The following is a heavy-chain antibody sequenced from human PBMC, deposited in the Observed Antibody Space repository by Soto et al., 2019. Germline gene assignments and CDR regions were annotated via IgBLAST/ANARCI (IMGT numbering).Heavy chain of an antibody. D-gene: IGHD5-18*01. J-gene: IGHJ4*02. CDR2: IYSDGNT. V-gene: IGHV3-53*01. CDR3: AREGNSYGPFDY. Sequence: XGSLALSCAASGFTVSSNYMSWVRQAPGKGLEWVSVIYSDGNTYYADSVRGRFTISRDNSKNTLYLQMNSLRAEDTAVYYCAREGNSYGPFDYWGQGTLVTVSS. CDR1: GFTVSSNY.